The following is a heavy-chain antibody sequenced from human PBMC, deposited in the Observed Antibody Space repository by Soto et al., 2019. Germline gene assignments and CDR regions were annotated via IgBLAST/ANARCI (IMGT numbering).Heavy chain of an antibody. J-gene: IGHJ6*03. D-gene: IGHD3-3*01. CDR1: GDRIARNRAG. V-gene: IGHV6-1*01. CDR3: SRGSWDDVSGHYYMDV. CDR2: TYYKSKWYY. Sequence: PSQTLSVTCGTSGDRIARNRAGWNWVRQTPSRGLEWLGRTYYKSKWYYNSAVSVKSRITINPDTSKNQFSLQLNSVTPEDTAVYYCSRGSWDDVSGHYYMDVWGKGTTVTVSS.